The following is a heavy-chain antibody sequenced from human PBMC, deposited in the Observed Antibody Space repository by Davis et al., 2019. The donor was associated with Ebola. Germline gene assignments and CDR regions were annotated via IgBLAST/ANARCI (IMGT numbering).Heavy chain of an antibody. CDR1: GFTFSNYW. Sequence: GESLKISCAASGFTFSNYWMNWVRQAPGKGLEWVANINQDESGKYYGDSVKGRFTISRDRSKSTVYLQMNSLRPEDTAVYYCARDADTTAFYWYFDLWGRGTLVTVSS. CDR3: ARDADTTAFYWYFDL. D-gene: IGHD2-21*02. J-gene: IGHJ2*01. CDR2: INQDESGK. V-gene: IGHV3-7*01.